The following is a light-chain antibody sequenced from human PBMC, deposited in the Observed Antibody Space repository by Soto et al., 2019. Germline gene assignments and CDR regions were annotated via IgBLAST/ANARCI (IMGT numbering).Light chain of an antibody. CDR1: QNIRGNE. Sequence: VLTQSPGTLSLSPGVRTTLSCMASQNIRGNELAWYQQKPGQPPRLLIYRGSSRAPGIPDRFSGRGSGTEFTLTIARLEPEDFAGYYCQDYGTSAPWTFGQGTRVEIK. CDR3: QDYGTSAPWT. V-gene: IGKV3-20*01. J-gene: IGKJ1*01. CDR2: RGS.